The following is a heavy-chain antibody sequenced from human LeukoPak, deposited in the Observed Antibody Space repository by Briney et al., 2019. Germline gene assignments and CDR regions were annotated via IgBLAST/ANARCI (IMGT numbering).Heavy chain of an antibody. J-gene: IGHJ4*02. V-gene: IGHV4-59*08. CDR3: ARMGGYSGYATH. D-gene: IGHD5-12*01. Sequence: SETLSLTCTVSGGSISSYYWSWIRQPPGKGLEWIGYIHYSGSTNYNPSLKSRVTISLDTSNNQFSLKLSSVTAADTAVYHCARMGGYSGYATHWGQGTLVTVSS. CDR2: IHYSGST. CDR1: GGSISSYY.